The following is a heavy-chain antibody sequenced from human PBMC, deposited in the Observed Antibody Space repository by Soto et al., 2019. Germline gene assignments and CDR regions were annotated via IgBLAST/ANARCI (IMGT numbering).Heavy chain of an antibody. CDR1: GFTFSSYA. D-gene: IGHD3-16*01. Sequence: EVQLLESGGGLVQPGGSLRLSCAASGFTFSSYAMSWVRQAPGKGLEWVSAISGSGGSTYYADSVKGRFTISRDNSKNTLYLQMNSLRAEDTAVYYCAKGLYDYIWGSYYPPNAFDIWGQGTMVTVSS. CDR2: ISGSGGST. CDR3: AKGLYDYIWGSYYPPNAFDI. V-gene: IGHV3-23*01. J-gene: IGHJ3*02.